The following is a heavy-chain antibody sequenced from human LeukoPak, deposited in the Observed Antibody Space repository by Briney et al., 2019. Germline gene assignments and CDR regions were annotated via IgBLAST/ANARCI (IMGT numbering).Heavy chain of an antibody. CDR2: IYYSGST. CDR3: ARDYRSNGGFDY. Sequence: KASQTLSLTCTVSGGSISSGGYYWSWIRQHPGKGLEWIGHIYYSGSTYYNPSPKSRVTISVDTSKNQFSLKLSSVTAADTAVYYCARDYRSNGGFDYWGQGTLVTVSS. J-gene: IGHJ4*02. CDR1: GGSISSGGYY. D-gene: IGHD2-8*01. V-gene: IGHV4-31*03.